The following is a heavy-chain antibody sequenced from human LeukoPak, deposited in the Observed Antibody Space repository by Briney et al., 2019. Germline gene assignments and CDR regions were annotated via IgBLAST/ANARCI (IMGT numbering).Heavy chain of an antibody. CDR2: INPSGGST. Sequence: AASVKVSCKASGYTFTSYYMHWVRQAPGQGLEWMGVINPSGGSTSYAQKFQGRVTMTRDTSTSTVYMELSSLRSEDTAVYYCARDMLTRSSSSWDPYYFDYWGQGTLVTVSS. CDR3: ARDMLTRSSSSWDPYYFDY. J-gene: IGHJ4*02. V-gene: IGHV1-46*01. D-gene: IGHD6-13*01. CDR1: GYTFTSYY.